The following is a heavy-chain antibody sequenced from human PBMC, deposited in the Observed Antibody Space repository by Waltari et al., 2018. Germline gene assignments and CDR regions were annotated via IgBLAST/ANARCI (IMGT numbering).Heavy chain of an antibody. CDR1: ELSVSMYY. Sequence: LEESGGGSVQPGGSVRLSCEAYELSVSMYYVNWVRLSPGQGLEWVSIIYTGGSTYYADSVRGRFTISRHNSQNTLSLEMNSLTSDDTGIYYCARSLGGDAFDLWGQGTMVAVSS. CDR3: ARSLGGDAFDL. J-gene: IGHJ3*01. D-gene: IGHD3-16*01. V-gene: IGHV3-53*04. CDR2: IYTGGST.